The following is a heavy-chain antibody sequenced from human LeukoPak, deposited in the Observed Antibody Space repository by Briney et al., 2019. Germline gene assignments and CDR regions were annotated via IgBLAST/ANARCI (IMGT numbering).Heavy chain of an antibody. Sequence: SETLSLTCTVSGGSISSRSDYWGWIRQTPGKGLEWIGNLDSSGSTYYNPSLKSRVTISVGTSKNQFSLNLRPVTAADTAIYFCSRSHDYGGLYFYYYMDVWGKGTTVTVSS. J-gene: IGHJ6*03. CDR2: LDSSGST. CDR1: GGSISSRSDY. CDR3: SRSHDYGGLYFYYYMDV. D-gene: IGHD4-23*01. V-gene: IGHV4-39*01.